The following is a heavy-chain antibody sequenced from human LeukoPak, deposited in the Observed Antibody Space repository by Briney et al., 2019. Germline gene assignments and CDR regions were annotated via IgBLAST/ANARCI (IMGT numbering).Heavy chain of an antibody. V-gene: IGHV3-23*01. CDR1: GFTFSSYA. J-gene: IGHJ6*02. Sequence: PGGSLRLSCAASGFTFSSYAMSWVRQAPGKGLKWVSAISGSGGSTYYADSVKGRFTISRDNSKNTLYLQMNSLRTEDTAVYYCAKARGSTGTPGYYYAMDVWGQGNTVTVSS. CDR3: AKARGSTGTPGYYYAMDV. D-gene: IGHD1-1*01. CDR2: ISGSGGST.